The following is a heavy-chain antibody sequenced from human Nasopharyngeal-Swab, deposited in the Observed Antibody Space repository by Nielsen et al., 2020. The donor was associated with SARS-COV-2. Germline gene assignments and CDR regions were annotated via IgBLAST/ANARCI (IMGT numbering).Heavy chain of an antibody. CDR3: ARVGSSWKYYYYYYGMDV. J-gene: IGHJ6*02. CDR2: INPNSGGT. D-gene: IGHD6-13*01. CDR1: GYTFTGYY. Sequence: SVNVSCKASGYTFTGYYMHWVRQAPGQGLEWMGWINPNSGGTNYAQKFQGRVTMTRDTSISTAYMELSRLRSDDTAVYYCARVGSSWKYYYYYYGMDVWGQGTTVTVSS. V-gene: IGHV1-2*02.